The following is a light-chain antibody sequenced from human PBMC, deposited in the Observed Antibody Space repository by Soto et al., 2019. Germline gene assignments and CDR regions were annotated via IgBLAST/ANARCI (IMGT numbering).Light chain of an antibody. CDR3: QQYNNYFT. V-gene: IGKV1-5*03. J-gene: IGKJ1*01. Sequence: IQLTQSPSTLSASVGDRVTITFRASQSVQTWLAWFQQKPGKAPKLLIYKATTLETGVPSRFSGSGSETEFTLTISDLQPDDLGTYYCQQYNNYFTFGQGSMV. CDR1: QSVQTW. CDR2: KAT.